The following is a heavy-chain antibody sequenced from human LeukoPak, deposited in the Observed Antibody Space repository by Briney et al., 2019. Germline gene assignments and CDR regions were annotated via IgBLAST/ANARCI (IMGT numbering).Heavy chain of an antibody. CDR1: GYTVSDKP. V-gene: IGHV3-66*01. Sequence: GGSLRLSCAASGYTVSDKPMTWVRQAAGKGLEWVSVIYSDGSTYYSESVKGRFYISRDNSKNTLYLQMNSLGAEDTAVYYCASGATAGTYYFDYWGQGTLVTVSS. CDR3: ASGATAGTYYFDY. J-gene: IGHJ4*02. CDR2: IYSDGST. D-gene: IGHD6-13*01.